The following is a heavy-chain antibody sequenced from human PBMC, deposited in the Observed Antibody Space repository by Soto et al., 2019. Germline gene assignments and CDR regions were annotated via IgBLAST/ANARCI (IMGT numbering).Heavy chain of an antibody. J-gene: IGHJ4*02. CDR3: ARGPLGPFDY. D-gene: IGHD6-13*01. CDR2: IYYSGST. V-gene: IGHV4-39*07. Sequence: SETLSLTCTVSGGSISSSSYYWGWIRQPPGKGLEWIGSIYYSGSTYYNPSLKSRVTISVDTSKNQFSLKLSSVTAADTAVYYCARGPLGPFDYWGQGTLVTVSS. CDR1: GGSISSSSYY.